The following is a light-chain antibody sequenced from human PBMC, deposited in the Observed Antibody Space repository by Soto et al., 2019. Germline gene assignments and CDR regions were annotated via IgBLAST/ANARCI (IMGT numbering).Light chain of an antibody. CDR3: QQLNSYPRLT. J-gene: IGKJ4*01. V-gene: IGKV1-9*01. CDR1: QGIRNY. Sequence: DIQLTQSPSFLSASVGDRVTLTCRASQGIRNYLAWYQQKPGKAPKLLIYAASTLQSGVPSRFSGSGSGTVFTLTITNLQPEDFATYFCQQLNSYPRLTFGGGTKVDIK. CDR2: AAS.